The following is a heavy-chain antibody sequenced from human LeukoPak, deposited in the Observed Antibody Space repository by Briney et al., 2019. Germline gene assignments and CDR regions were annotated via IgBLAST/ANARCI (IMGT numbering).Heavy chain of an antibody. D-gene: IGHD5-18*01. CDR3: ARYSYGLYYYYYYGMDV. Sequence: GSLRLSCAASGFTFSDYYMSWIRPAPGKGLEWVSYISSSGSTIYYADSVKGRFTISRDNAKNSLYLQMNSLRAEDPAVYYCARYSYGLYYYYYYGMDVWGQGTTVTVSS. J-gene: IGHJ6*02. CDR1: GFTFSDYY. CDR2: ISSSGSTI. V-gene: IGHV3-11*01.